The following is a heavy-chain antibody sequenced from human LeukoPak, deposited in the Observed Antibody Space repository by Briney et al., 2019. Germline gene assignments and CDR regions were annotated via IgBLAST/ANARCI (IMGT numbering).Heavy chain of an antibody. CDR2: IKQDGSAK. V-gene: IGHV3-7*03. D-gene: IGHD1-26*01. CDR1: GSTFSNYW. CDR3: ARDRYVGATTAGDSDS. J-gene: IGHJ4*02. Sequence: PGGSLRLSCAASGSTFSNYWMSWVRQAPGSGLEWVANIKQDGSAKSYADSVKGRFTISRDNAKNSLYLQMNSLRAEDTAVYYCARDRYVGATTAGDSDSWGQGTLVTVSS.